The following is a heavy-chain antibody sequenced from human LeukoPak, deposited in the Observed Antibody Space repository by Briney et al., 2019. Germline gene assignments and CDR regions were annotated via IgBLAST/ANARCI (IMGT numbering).Heavy chain of an antibody. CDR1: GGSISSGSYY. CDR3: ARHEPGYCSSTSCYYSNWFDP. CDR2: IYTSGST. J-gene: IGHJ5*02. Sequence: SETLPLTCTVSGGSISSGSYYWSWIRQPAGKGLEWIGRIYTSGSTNYNPSLKSRVTISVDTSKNQFSLKLSSVTAADTAVYYCARHEPGYCSSTSCYYSNWFDPWGQGTLVTVSS. V-gene: IGHV4-61*02. D-gene: IGHD2-2*01.